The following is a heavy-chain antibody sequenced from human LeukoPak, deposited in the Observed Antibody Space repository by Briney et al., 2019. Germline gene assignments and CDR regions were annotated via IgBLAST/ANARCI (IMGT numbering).Heavy chain of an antibody. CDR2: ISYDGGNK. J-gene: IGHJ4*02. Sequence: PGGSLRLSCAASGFTFSSYAMHWVRQAPGKGLEWVAVISYDGGNKYYADSVKGRFTISRDNSKNTLYLQMNSLRAEDTAVYYCARDRNSGYAEGIDYWGQGTLVTVSS. D-gene: IGHD5-12*01. V-gene: IGHV3-30-3*01. CDR3: ARDRNSGYAEGIDY. CDR1: GFTFSSYA.